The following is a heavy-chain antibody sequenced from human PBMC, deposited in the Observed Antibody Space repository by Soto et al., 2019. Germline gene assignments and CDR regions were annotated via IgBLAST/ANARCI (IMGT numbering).Heavy chain of an antibody. J-gene: IGHJ4*02. CDR3: AKENGFQFINLGASGFDY. Sequence: EVLLLESGGGLVQPGESLRLSCAASGFSFSNKAMSWVRQAPGKGLEWVSIISGNGVSTYYTDSLKGRFTISRDNSKNMVYLEMNSLRVEDTAVYYCAKENGFQFINLGASGFDYWGQGSLVSVSS. D-gene: IGHD2-21*01. CDR2: ISGNGVST. CDR1: GFSFSNKA. V-gene: IGHV3-23*01.